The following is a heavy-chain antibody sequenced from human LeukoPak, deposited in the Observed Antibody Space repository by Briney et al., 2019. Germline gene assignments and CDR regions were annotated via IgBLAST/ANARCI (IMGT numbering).Heavy chain of an antibody. J-gene: IGHJ4*02. Sequence: GGSLRLSCAASGLTFSSCFMTWVRQAPGKGLEWVANIKPDGSEKYYMDSVKGRFTISRDNAKNSLYLQMNSLRAEDTAVYYCAKDAYQPPLGYFDYWGQGTLVTVSS. CDR1: GLTFSSCF. V-gene: IGHV3-7*01. CDR3: AKDAYQPPLGYFDY. D-gene: IGHD2-2*01. CDR2: IKPDGSEK.